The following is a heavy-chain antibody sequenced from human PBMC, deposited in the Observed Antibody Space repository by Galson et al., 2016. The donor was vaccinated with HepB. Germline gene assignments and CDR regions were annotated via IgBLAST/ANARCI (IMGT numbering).Heavy chain of an antibody. CDR1: GFNIRDYS. V-gene: IGHV3-21*01. J-gene: IGHJ4*01. CDR2: IEGDANHI. CDR3: ARGHCGSTNCHVYFDY. Sequence: SLRLSCAASGFNIRDYSMNWLRQAPGKGLEWVSHIEGDANHIHYRHSLKGRFTISRDIAKNSLYLEMSGLGAEDTAVYYCARGHCGSTNCHVYFDYWGQGTLVTVSS. D-gene: IGHD2-2*01.